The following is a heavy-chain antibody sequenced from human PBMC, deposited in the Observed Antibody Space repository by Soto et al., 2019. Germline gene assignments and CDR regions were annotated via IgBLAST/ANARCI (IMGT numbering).Heavy chain of an antibody. D-gene: IGHD2-15*01. CDR3: AREGGDIAQVPYY. V-gene: IGHV4-30-4*01. CDR1: GVSINRGDYY. J-gene: IGHJ4*02. Sequence: QVRLQESGPQLVRPSQTLSLTCSVSGVSINRGDYYWSWIRQSPGRGLEWIGSIYYNGDTNYNPSLGSRVTMSVDTSKNQFVLDLQSVVAADTAVYFWAREGGDIAQVPYYWGQGTLSTGSS. CDR2: IYYNGDT.